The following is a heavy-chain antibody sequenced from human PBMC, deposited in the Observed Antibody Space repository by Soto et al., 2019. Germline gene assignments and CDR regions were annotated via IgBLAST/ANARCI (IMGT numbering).Heavy chain of an antibody. J-gene: IGHJ6*02. CDR2: IYYSGST. CDR1: GCSISSYY. Sequence: XETLSLTCTVAGCSISSYYWSWIRQPPGKGLDWIGYIYYSGSTNYNPSLKSRVTISVDTSKNQFSLKLSSVTAADTAVYYCARVSTPYYYGSGSSNPVMDVWGQGTTVTVSS. D-gene: IGHD3-10*01. V-gene: IGHV4-59*01. CDR3: ARVSTPYYYGSGSSNPVMDV.